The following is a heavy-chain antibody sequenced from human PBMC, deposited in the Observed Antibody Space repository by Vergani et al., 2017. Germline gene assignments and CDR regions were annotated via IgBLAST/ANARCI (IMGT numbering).Heavy chain of an antibody. V-gene: IGHV1-46*03. CDR2: INPSGGHT. D-gene: IGHD3-9*01. J-gene: IGHJ4*02. Sequence: QVQVVQSGAEVKKSGASVKVSCKTSGYTFSNYYMHWLRQAPGQGLEWMGIINPSGGHTNYAQKFQGRVTMTRDTSTSTVYMELSSLRSEDRAIFYCARGDYGILTGYRYWGQGTLVTVSA. CDR3: ARGDYGILTGYRY. CDR1: GYTFSNYY.